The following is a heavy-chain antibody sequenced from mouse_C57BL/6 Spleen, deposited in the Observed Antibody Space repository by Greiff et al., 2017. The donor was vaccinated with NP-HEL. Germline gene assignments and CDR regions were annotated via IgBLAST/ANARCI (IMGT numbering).Heavy chain of an antibody. CDR1: GYSFTGYF. J-gene: IGHJ4*01. Sequence: EVQLQQSGPELVKPGASVKISCKASGYSFTGYFMNWVMQSHGKSLEWIGRINPYNGDTFYNQKFKGKATLTVDKSSSTAHMELRSLTSEDSAVYECAREESYYGSSYDYYAMDYWGQGTSVTVSS. CDR3: AREESYYGSSYDYYAMDY. V-gene: IGHV1-20*01. CDR2: INPYNGDT. D-gene: IGHD1-1*01.